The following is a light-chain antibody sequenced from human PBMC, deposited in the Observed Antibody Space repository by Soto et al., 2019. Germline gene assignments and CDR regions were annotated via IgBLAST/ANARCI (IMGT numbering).Light chain of an antibody. Sequence: QSALTQPASVSGSPGQSITISCTGTSSDIGDYNYVSWYQQHPGKAPKLMIYDVSNRPSGVSNRFSGSMSGNTASLTMSVLQPEDEADYYGSSYRGGSTVLFGGGTKLTVL. V-gene: IGLV2-14*01. J-gene: IGLJ2*01. CDR2: DVS. CDR3: SSYRGGSTVL. CDR1: SSDIGDYNY.